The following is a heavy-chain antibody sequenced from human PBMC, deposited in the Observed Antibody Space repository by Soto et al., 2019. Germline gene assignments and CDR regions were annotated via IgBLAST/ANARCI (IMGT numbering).Heavy chain of an antibody. D-gene: IGHD3-22*01. CDR3: AKFHRGYYYDSSGPTDY. CDR2: ISYDGSNK. J-gene: IGHJ4*02. Sequence: GVLRLSCAASGFTFSSYGMHWVRQAPGKGLEWVAVISYDGSNKYYADSVKGRFTISRDNSKNTLYLQMNSLRAEDTAVYYCAKFHRGYYYDSSGPTDYWGQGTLVTVSS. CDR1: GFTFSSYG. V-gene: IGHV3-30*18.